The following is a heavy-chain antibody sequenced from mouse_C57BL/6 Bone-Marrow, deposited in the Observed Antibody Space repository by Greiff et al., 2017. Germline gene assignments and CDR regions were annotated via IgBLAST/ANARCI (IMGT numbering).Heavy chain of an antibody. J-gene: IGHJ2*01. D-gene: IGHD1-1*01. Sequence: QVQLQQSGAELARPGASVKLSCKASGYTFTSYGICWVKQSTGQGLEWIGEFYPRSGNSYYNEKFKGKATLTADKFSSTAYMELRSLTSDDSAVYFCATDYGSLFGYWSQSTPLTVSS. CDR2: FYPRSGNS. V-gene: IGHV1-81*01. CDR3: ATDYGSLFGY. CDR1: GYTFTSYG.